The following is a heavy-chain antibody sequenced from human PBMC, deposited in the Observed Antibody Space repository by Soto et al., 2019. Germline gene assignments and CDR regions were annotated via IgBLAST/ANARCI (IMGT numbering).Heavy chain of an antibody. CDR1: GFTFDGYG. J-gene: IGHJ3*02. CDR2: INWNGGST. D-gene: IGHD2-15*01. CDR3: AREPCRSGSRYSAFDI. V-gene: IGHV3-20*01. Sequence: GGSLRLSCAASGFTFDGYGMSWVRQAPGKGLEWVSGINWNGGSTDYAESVKGRFTISSDNANNSLYLQMNSLRAEDTALYHCAREPCRSGSRYSAFDIWGQGTMVTVSS.